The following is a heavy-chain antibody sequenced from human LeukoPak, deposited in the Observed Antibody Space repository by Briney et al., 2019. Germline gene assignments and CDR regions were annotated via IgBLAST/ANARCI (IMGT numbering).Heavy chain of an antibody. CDR3: ARDKNWFDP. J-gene: IGHJ5*02. CDR2: IYYSGST. V-gene: IGHV4-59*06. Sequence: SGGSLRLSCAASGFTFSSYSMNWVRQAPGKGLEWIGYIYYSGSTYYNPSLKSRVTISVDTSKNQFSLKLSSVTAADTAVYYCARDKNWFDPWGQGTLVTVSS. D-gene: IGHD5-24*01. CDR1: GFTFSSYS.